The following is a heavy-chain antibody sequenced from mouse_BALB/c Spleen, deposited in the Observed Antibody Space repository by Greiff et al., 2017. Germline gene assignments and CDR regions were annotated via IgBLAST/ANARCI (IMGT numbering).Heavy chain of an antibody. Sequence: DLVKPGASVKLSCKASGYTFTSYWINWIKQRPGQGLEWIGRIAPGSGSTYYNEMFKGKATLTVDTSSSTAYIQLSSLSSEDSAVYFCARLYYDYDAFAYWGQGTLVTVSA. D-gene: IGHD2-4*01. V-gene: IGHV1S41*01. CDR2: IAPGSGST. CDR1: GYTFTSYW. J-gene: IGHJ3*01. CDR3: ARLYYDYDAFAY.